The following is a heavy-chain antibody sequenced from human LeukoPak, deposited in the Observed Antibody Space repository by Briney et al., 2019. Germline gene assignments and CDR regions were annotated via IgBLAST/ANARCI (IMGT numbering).Heavy chain of an antibody. CDR2: INHSGST. CDR3: ASFMTNRDWLDT. D-gene: IGHD1-14*01. CDR1: GGSISSYY. J-gene: IGHJ5*02. Sequence: SETLSLTCTVSGGSISSYYWSWIRQPPGKGLEWIGEINHSGSTNYNPSLKSRVTISVDTSKNQFSLKLSSVTAADTAAYYCASFMTNRDWLDTWGQGTLVTVSS. V-gene: IGHV4-34*01.